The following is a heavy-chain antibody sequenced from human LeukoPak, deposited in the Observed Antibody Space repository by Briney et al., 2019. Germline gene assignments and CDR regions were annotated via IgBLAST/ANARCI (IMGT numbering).Heavy chain of an antibody. CDR3: ATLAGCELALN. J-gene: IGHJ4*02. D-gene: IGHD1-26*01. CDR2: INHSGST. CDR1: GGSISSGGYY. V-gene: IGHV4-39*07. Sequence: SETLSLTCTVSGGSISSGGYYWSWIRQPPGKGLEWIGEINHSGSTNYNPSLKSRVTISVDTSKNQFSLKLSSVTAADTAVYYCATLAGCELALNWGQGTLVTVSS.